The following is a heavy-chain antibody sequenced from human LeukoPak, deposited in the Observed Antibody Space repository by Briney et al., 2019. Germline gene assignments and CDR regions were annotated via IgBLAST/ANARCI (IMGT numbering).Heavy chain of an antibody. CDR2: ISGSGGST. CDR1: GFTFSSYA. J-gene: IGHJ5*02. Sequence: PGGSLRLSCAASGFTFSSYAMSWVRQAPGKGLKWVSAISGSGGSTYYADSVKGRFTISRDNSKNTLYLQMNSLRAEDTAVYYCAKDQSKVRSPGKNWFDPWGQGTLVTVSS. D-gene: IGHD3-10*01. V-gene: IGHV3-23*01. CDR3: AKDQSKVRSPGKNWFDP.